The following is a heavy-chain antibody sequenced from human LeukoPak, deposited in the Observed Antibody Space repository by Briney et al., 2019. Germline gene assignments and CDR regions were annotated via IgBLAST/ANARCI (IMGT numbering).Heavy chain of an antibody. J-gene: IGHJ3*02. V-gene: IGHV3-30*18. Sequence: PGGSLRLSCAASVFTFSNYGMHWVRQAPGKGLEWVAVISFDGSNKYYADSVKGRFTISRDNSKNTLYPQMNSLRAEDTAMYYCAKSIVGATGDAFDIWGQGTMVTVSS. D-gene: IGHD1-26*01. CDR3: AKSIVGATGDAFDI. CDR2: ISFDGSNK. CDR1: VFTFSNYG.